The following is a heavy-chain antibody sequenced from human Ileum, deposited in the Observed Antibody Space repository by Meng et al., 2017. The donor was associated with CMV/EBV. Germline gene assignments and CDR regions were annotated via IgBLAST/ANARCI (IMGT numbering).Heavy chain of an antibody. D-gene: IGHD6-19*01. J-gene: IGHJ4*02. CDR2: ISASGDTT. Sequence: GESLKISCAASGFTFSTYVTSWVRQAPGKGLEWVSAISASGDTTYYADSVRGRLATSRDNSKSTLYLQMNTLRVEDTAVYYCAKGGWLDDWGQGTLVTVSS. CDR3: AKGGWLDD. V-gene: IGHV3-23*01. CDR1: GFTFSTYV.